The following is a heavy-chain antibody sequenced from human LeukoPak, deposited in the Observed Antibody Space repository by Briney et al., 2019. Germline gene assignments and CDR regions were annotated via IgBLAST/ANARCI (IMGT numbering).Heavy chain of an antibody. V-gene: IGHV3-30*04. CDR1: GFTFSSYA. J-gene: IGHJ2*01. CDR3: ATEGHRSPL. CDR2: ISYDGSNK. Sequence: GGSLRLSCAASGFTFSSYAMHWVRQAPGKGLEWVAVISYDGSNKYYADSVKGRFTISRDNSKNTLYLQMNSLRAEGTAVYYCATEGHRSPLWGRGTLVTVSS.